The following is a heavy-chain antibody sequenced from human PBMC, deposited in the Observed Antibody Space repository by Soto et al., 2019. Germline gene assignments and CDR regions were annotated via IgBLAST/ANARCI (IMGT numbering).Heavy chain of an antibody. CDR1: GFTFSSFA. J-gene: IGHJ4*02. CDR3: ARADCHTTACSIDY. V-gene: IGHV3-30-3*01. D-gene: IGHD2-2*01. CDR2: ISYDGSDK. Sequence: QVQLAESGGGVVQPARSLRLSCVASGFTFSSFAMHWVRQAPGKGLEWVAVISYDGSDKYYADSVKGRFTISRDNSKNTLYLQMNTLRVEDTAVYYCARADCHTTACSIDYWGQGTLVTVSS.